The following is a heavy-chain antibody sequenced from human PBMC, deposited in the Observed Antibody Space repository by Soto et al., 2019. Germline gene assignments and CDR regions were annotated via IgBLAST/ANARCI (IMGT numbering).Heavy chain of an antibody. J-gene: IGHJ4*02. Sequence: GASVKVSCKVSRYTLTELSMHWVRQAPGKGLEWMGGFDPEDGETIYAQEFQGRVTMTEDTSTDTAYMELSSLRSEDTAVYYCATVHSNGYYVVGYYFDYWGQGTLVTVSS. CDR3: ATVHSNGYYVVGYYFDY. CDR1: RYTLTELS. D-gene: IGHD3-22*01. CDR2: FDPEDGET. V-gene: IGHV1-24*01.